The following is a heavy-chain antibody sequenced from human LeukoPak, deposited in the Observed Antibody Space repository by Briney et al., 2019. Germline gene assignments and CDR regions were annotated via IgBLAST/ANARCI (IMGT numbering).Heavy chain of an antibody. D-gene: IGHD3-10*01. Sequence: GASVKVSCKASGYTFTGYYMHWVRQAPGQGLEWMGWINPKSGGTNYAQKFQGMVTMTRDTSISTAYMELSRLSSDDTAVYYCARGNYYASGNYFNDWGQGTLVTVSS. V-gene: IGHV1-2*02. CDR1: GYTFTGYY. J-gene: IGHJ4*02. CDR3: ARGNYYASGNYFND. CDR2: INPKSGGT.